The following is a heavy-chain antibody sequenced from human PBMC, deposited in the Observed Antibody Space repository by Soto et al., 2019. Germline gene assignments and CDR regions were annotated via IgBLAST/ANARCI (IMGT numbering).Heavy chain of an antibody. V-gene: IGHV1-69*13. D-gene: IGHD3-22*01. CDR3: AASNYYDSSGYHFGY. CDR2: IIPIFGTA. J-gene: IGHJ4*02. Sequence: SVKVSCKASGGTFSSYAMSWVRQAPGQGLEWMGGIIPIFGTANYAQKFQGRVTITADESTSTAYMELSSLRSEDTAVYYCAASNYYDSSGYHFGYWGQGTLVTVSS. CDR1: GGTFSSYA.